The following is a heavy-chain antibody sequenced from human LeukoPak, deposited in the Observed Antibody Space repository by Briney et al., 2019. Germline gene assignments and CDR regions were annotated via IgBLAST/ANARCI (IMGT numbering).Heavy chain of an antibody. V-gene: IGHV4-34*01. CDR2: INHSGST. CDR1: GGSFSGYY. J-gene: IGHJ6*03. Sequence: SEALSLTCAVYGGSFSGYYWSWIRQPPGKGLEWIGEINHSGSTNYNPSLKSRVTISVDTSKNQFSLKLSSVTAADTAVYYCAKAVRAKRGYYYYMDVWGKGTTVTVSS. D-gene: IGHD3-10*01. CDR3: AKAVRAKRGYYYYMDV.